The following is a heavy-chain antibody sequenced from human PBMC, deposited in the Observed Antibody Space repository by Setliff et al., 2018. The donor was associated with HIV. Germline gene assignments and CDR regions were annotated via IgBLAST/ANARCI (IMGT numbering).Heavy chain of an antibody. V-gene: IGHV1-18*01. CDR1: GYTISAHG. D-gene: IGHD3-9*01. CDR2: ISGDNGDT. J-gene: IGHJ6*02. CDR3: AIDGLSYNILPGSIAYFHSGMDV. Sequence: ASVKVSCKASGYTISAHGVSWVRHAPGHGLEWMGWISGDNGDTKYSQRFQGRLTMTTETSTNTAYIELRSLRSDDTAVYYCAIDGLSYNILPGSIAYFHSGMDVWGQGTTVTVSS.